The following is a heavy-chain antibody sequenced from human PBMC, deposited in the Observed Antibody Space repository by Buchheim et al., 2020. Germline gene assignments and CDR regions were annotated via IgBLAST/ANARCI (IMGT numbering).Heavy chain of an antibody. CDR1: GLTFSDYW. V-gene: IGHV3-7*04. D-gene: IGHD2/OR15-2a*01. CDR3: ARVDYEDGTFYRQFDQ. Sequence: EVHLVESGGGLAQPGGSLSLYCAASGLTFSDYWMSWVRQAPGKGLEWVANIKRDGSDKHYVDSVKGRFTIFRDNAQNSLYLQMTIMGADDTVKYYCARVDYEDGTFYRQFDQWGQGTL. J-gene: IGHJ4*02. CDR2: IKRDGSDK.